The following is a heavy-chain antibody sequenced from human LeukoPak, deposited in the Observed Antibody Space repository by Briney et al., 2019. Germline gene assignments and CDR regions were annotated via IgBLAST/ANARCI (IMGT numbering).Heavy chain of an antibody. CDR1: GFTFSTYA. J-gene: IGHJ6*03. Sequence: PGGSLRLSCAASGFTFSTYAMSWVRQAPGKGLEWLSTIGGGGRDTFYADSVKGRFTVYRDNSKNTLYLQMSSLRAEDTAVYFCAKNRGANYYNYYMDVWGKGTTVTVSS. V-gene: IGHV3-23*01. D-gene: IGHD4/OR15-4a*01. CDR2: IGGGGRDT. CDR3: AKNRGANYYNYYMDV.